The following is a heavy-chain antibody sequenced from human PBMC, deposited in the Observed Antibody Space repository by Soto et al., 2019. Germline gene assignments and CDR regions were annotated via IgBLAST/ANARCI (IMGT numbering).Heavy chain of an antibody. J-gene: IGHJ4*02. CDR1: GYTFTSYG. CDR2: ISAYNGNT. D-gene: IGHD4-17*01. V-gene: IGHV1-18*01. Sequence: ASVKVSCKASGYTFTSYGISWVRQAPGQGLEWMGWISAYNGNTNYAQKLQGRVTMTRNTSISTAYMELSSLRSEDTAVYYCARTLYGDNVDYRGQGTPVPVSS. CDR3: ARTLYGDNVDY.